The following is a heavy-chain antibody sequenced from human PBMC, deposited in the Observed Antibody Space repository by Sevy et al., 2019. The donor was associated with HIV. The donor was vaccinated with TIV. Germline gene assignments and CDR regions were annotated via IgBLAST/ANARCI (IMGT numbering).Heavy chain of an antibody. V-gene: IGHV4-30-4*01. D-gene: IGHD3-22*01. CDR1: GGSISSGDYY. CDR3: ARVTMIVVALFDY. Sequence: SETLSLTCTVSGGSISSGDYYWSWIRQPPGKGLEWIGYIYYSGSTYYNPSLKSRVTISVETSKNQFSLKLSSVTAADTAVYYCARVTMIVVALFDYWGQGTLVTVSS. J-gene: IGHJ4*02. CDR2: IYYSGST.